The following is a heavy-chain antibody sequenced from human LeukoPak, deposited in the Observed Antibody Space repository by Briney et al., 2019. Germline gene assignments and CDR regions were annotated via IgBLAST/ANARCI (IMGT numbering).Heavy chain of an antibody. CDR3: ARSELNDYSRY. D-gene: IGHD4-11*01. V-gene: IGHV4-38-2*02. Sequence: SETLSLTCSVSGYSISSGYQWGWIRQSPGKGLERLGSINYSGSTYDNRSLKSRVTLSIDTSKNQFSLKVRAVTAADTAVYYCARSELNDYSRYWGQGILVIVSS. J-gene: IGHJ4*02. CDR1: GYSISSGYQ. CDR2: INYSGST.